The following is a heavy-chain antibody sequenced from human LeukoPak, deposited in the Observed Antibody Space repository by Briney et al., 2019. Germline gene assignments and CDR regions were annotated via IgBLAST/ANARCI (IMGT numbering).Heavy chain of an antibody. CDR1: GFTFDDYA. J-gene: IGHJ4*02. V-gene: IGHV3-9*01. Sequence: GGSLRLSCAASGFTFDDYAMHWVRQAPGKGLEWVLGISWNSGSIGYADSVKGRFTISRDNAKNSLYLQMNSLRAEDTALYYCAKGGGYDYVWGSYRYTYFDYWGQGTLVTVSS. CDR2: ISWNSGSI. D-gene: IGHD3-16*02. CDR3: AKGGGYDYVWGSYRYTYFDY.